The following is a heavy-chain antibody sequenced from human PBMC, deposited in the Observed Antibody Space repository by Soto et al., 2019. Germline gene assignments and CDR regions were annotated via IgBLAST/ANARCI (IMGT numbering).Heavy chain of an antibody. J-gene: IGHJ6*02. V-gene: IGHV1-69*13. Sequence: VASVKVSCKASGGTFSSYAISWVRQAPGQGLEWMGGIIPIFGTANYAQKFQGRVTITADESTSTAYMELSSLRSEDTAVYYCARDHSRPLAGINGMDVWGQGTTVTVSS. CDR2: IIPIFGTA. D-gene: IGHD6-13*01. CDR1: GGTFSSYA. CDR3: ARDHSRPLAGINGMDV.